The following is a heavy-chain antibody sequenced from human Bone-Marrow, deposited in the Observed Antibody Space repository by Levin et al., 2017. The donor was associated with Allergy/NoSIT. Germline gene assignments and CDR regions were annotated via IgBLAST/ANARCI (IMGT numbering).Heavy chain of an antibody. Sequence: GGSLRLSCAASGFIFSSFEMKWVRQAPGKGLEWVSYISSSGSTKYYADSVKGRFTISRDNAKNSLFLQMNSLRADDTAVYYCARGWSGSTYGALNHWGQGTLVTVSS. CDR2: ISSSGSTK. V-gene: IGHV3-48*03. J-gene: IGHJ5*02. D-gene: IGHD3-3*01. CDR1: GFIFSSFE. CDR3: ARGWSGSTYGALNH.